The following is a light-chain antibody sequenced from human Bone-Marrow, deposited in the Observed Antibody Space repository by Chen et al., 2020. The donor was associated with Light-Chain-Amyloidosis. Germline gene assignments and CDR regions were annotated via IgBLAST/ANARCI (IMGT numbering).Light chain of an antibody. CDR1: QSIDTY. J-gene: IGKJ3*01. Sequence: DTQMTQSPSSLSASAGDRVTITCRASQSIDTYFNWYQQKPGKAPKLLIYGASSLQSGVPSRFSGSGSGTDFSLTISSLQPEDFATYYCQQSYSTPLFTFGPGTRVDIK. V-gene: IGKV1-39*01. CDR2: GAS. CDR3: QQSYSTPLFT.